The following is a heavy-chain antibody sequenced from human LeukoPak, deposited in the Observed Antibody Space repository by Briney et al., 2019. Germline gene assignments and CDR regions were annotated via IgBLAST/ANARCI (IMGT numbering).Heavy chain of an antibody. Sequence: GGSLRLSCAASGFTFSSYAMSWVRQAPGKGLEWVSAISGSGGSTYYADSVKGRFTISRDNTKNSLFLQLNSLRAEDTGVYYCARDTAASKGPLFDYWGQGILVTVSS. CDR2: ISGSGGST. J-gene: IGHJ4*02. CDR1: GFTFSSYA. CDR3: ARDTAASKGPLFDY. D-gene: IGHD5-18*01. V-gene: IGHV3-23*01.